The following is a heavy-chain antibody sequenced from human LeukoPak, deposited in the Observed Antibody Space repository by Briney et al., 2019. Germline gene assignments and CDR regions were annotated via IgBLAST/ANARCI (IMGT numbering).Heavy chain of an antibody. CDR3: ARGAYCSSTSCAHDAFDI. CDR1: GYTFTSYG. J-gene: IGHJ3*02. V-gene: IGHV1-18*01. Sequence: ASVKVSCKASGYTFTSYGISWVRQAPGQGLEWMGWISAYNGNTNYAQKLQGRVAMTTDTSTSTAYMELRSLRSDDTAVYYCARGAYCSSTSCAHDAFDIWGQGTMVTVSS. CDR2: ISAYNGNT. D-gene: IGHD2-2*01.